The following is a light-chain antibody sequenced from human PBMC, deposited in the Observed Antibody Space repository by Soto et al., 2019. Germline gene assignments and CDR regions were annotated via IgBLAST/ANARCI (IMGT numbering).Light chain of an antibody. CDR2: GAS. CDR3: QQYGSSTTRK. CDR1: QSVSNDF. V-gene: IGKV3-20*01. Sequence: DNVLSHSPCIVFLPTGVTAKRYVRAIQSVSNDFLAWYQQKPGQAPRLLIYGASTRATDVQDRFSGSGSGADFTLTISRLEPEDFAVYYFQQYGSSTTRKFGQGTKVEIK. J-gene: IGKJ1*01.